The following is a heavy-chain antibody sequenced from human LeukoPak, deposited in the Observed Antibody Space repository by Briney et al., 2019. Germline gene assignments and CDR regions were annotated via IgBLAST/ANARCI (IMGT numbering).Heavy chain of an antibody. V-gene: IGHV3-33*08. Sequence: GGSLRLSCAASGFTFSSYWMTWVRQAPGKGLEWMTTIWYDGNNKYYADSVKGRFAISRDNSKNTLYVQMSSLRVEDTAVYYCARDSRAYGSGATIDYWGQGTLVTVSS. J-gene: IGHJ4*02. CDR2: IWYDGNNK. D-gene: IGHD2-15*01. CDR3: ARDSRAYGSGATIDY. CDR1: GFTFSSYW.